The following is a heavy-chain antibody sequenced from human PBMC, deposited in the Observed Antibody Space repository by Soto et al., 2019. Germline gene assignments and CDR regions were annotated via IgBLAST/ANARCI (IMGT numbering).Heavy chain of an antibody. CDR2: IIPIFGTA. D-gene: IGHD6-19*01. J-gene: IGHJ4*02. CDR3: ARDWGSPSSGWYFDY. V-gene: IGHV1-69*13. Sequence: GASVKVSCKASGGTFSSYAISWVRQAPGQGLEWMGGIIPIFGTANYAQKYQGRDTINADESTSTAYMKLSSLRSEDTAVYYCARDWGSPSSGWYFDYWGQGTLVTVSS. CDR1: GGTFSSYA.